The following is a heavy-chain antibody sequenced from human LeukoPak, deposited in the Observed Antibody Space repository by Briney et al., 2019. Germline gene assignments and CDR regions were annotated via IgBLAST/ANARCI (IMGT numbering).Heavy chain of an antibody. CDR3: ARGSRGRWLQSYYYYYMDV. V-gene: IGHV4-34*01. J-gene: IGHJ6*03. Sequence: SETLSLTCAVYGGSFSGYYRSWIRQPPGKGLEWIGEINHSGSTNYNPSLKSRVTISVDTSKNQFSLKLSSVTAADTAVYYCARGSRGRWLQSYYYYYMDVWGKGTTVTVSS. CDR1: GGSFSGYY. CDR2: INHSGST. D-gene: IGHD5-24*01.